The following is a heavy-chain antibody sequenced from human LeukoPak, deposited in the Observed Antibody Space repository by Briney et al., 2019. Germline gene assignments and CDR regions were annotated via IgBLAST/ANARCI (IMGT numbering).Heavy chain of an antibody. Sequence: GGSLRLSCAASGFIFSSYWMHWVRQAPGKGLVWVSRIKSDGSSTSYADSVKGRFTISRDNAKNTLYLQMNSLRAEDTAVYYCARRGAATDFFDIWGQGTMVTVSS. CDR2: IKSDGSST. CDR1: GFIFSSYW. CDR3: ARRGAATDFFDI. D-gene: IGHD1-26*01. J-gene: IGHJ3*02. V-gene: IGHV3-74*01.